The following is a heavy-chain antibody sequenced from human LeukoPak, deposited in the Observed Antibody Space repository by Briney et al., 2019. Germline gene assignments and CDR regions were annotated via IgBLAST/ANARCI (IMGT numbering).Heavy chain of an antibody. CDR3: ASSVPPSRYSSSWYLN. D-gene: IGHD6-13*01. V-gene: IGHV1-69*04. CDR2: IIPILGIA. Sequence: ASVKVSCKASGGTFSSYAISWVRQAPGQGLEWMGRIIPILGIANYAQKFQGRVTITADKSTSTAYMELSSLRSEDTAVYYCASSVPPSRYSSSWYLNWGQGTLVTVSS. J-gene: IGHJ4*02. CDR1: GGTFSSYA.